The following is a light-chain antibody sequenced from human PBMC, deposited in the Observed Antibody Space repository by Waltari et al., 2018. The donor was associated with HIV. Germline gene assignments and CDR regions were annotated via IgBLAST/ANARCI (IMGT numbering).Light chain of an antibody. CDR3: SSFAGSGNRVG. CDR2: EVS. Sequence: QSALTQPPSASGSPGQSVPISCPGASSDIGVYNYFSCYQQHPDKPPTLIIYEVSKRPSGVPGRFSGAKSGNVASLTVSGLQDDDEADYVCSSFAGSGNRVGFGGGTKLTVL. V-gene: IGLV2-8*01. CDR1: SSDIGVYNY. J-gene: IGLJ2*01.